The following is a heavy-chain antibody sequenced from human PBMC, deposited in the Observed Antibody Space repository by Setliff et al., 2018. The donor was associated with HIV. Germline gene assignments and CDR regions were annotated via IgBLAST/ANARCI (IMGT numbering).Heavy chain of an antibody. Sequence: SETLSLTCAVYGGSFSGSYWSWIRQPPGKGLEWIGEINHSGSANYNPSLKSRVTISGDTSKNQFSLKLSSVTAADTAIYYCTRVRLLYSDSSPVWFDPWGQGTLVTVSS. CDR3: TRVRLLYSDSSPVWFDP. J-gene: IGHJ5*02. CDR1: GGSFSGSY. V-gene: IGHV4-34*01. D-gene: IGHD3-22*01. CDR2: INHSGSA.